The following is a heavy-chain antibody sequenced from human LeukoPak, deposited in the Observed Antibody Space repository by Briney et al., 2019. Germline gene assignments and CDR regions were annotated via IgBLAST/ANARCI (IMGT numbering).Heavy chain of an antibody. D-gene: IGHD3-22*01. J-gene: IGHJ4*02. CDR1: GGSISSYY. CDR2: IYTSGST. V-gene: IGHV4-4*07. CDR3: ARLLDYDSSGYRDY. Sequence: SETLSLTCTVSGGSISSYYWSWIRQPAGKGLEWIGRIYTSGSTNYNPSLKSRVTMSVDTSKNQFSLKLSSATAADTAVYYCARLLDYDSSGYRDYWGQGTLVTVSS.